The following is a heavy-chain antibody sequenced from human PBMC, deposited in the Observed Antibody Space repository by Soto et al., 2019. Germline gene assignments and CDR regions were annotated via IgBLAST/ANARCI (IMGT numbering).Heavy chain of an antibody. J-gene: IGHJ6*02. CDR2: ISSSSSYI. CDR1: GFTFSSYS. CDR3: ARDGVTNSIAALYDVYYYGMDV. D-gene: IGHD6-6*01. Sequence: PGWSLRLSCAASGFTFSSYSMNWVRQAPGKGLEWVSSISSSSSYIYYADSVKGRFTISRDNAKNSLYLQMNSLRAEDTAVYYCARDGVTNSIAALYDVYYYGMDVWGQGTQGTVSS. V-gene: IGHV3-21*01.